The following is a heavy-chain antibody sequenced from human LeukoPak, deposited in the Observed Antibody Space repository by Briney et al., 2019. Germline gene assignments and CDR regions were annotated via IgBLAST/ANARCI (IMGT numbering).Heavy chain of an antibody. CDR1: GGSISNYC. CDR3: ARRTTSTAHFDY. D-gene: IGHD1-1*01. Sequence: SETLSLTCTVSGGSISNYCWSWIRQPPGKRLEWIAYVYYSGSTDYNPSLKSRVTISVDTSRNQFSLKLSSVTAADSAVYYCARRTTSTAHFDYWGQGILVTVSS. CDR2: VYYSGST. J-gene: IGHJ4*02. V-gene: IGHV4-59*08.